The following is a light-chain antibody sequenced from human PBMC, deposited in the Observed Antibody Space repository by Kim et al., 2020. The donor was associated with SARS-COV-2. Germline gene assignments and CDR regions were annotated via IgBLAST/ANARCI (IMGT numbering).Light chain of an antibody. J-gene: IGLJ3*02. V-gene: IGLV6-57*01. Sequence: GNTVTISCTRSSRYIGNNYVQWYRQRPGTPPTTLIYKEAHRPSGVPGRFSGSLNTSSNAASLTISGLETEDEADYYCHSYDDTVWVFGGGTQLTVL. CDR1: SRYIGNNY. CDR3: HSYDDTVWV. CDR2: KEA.